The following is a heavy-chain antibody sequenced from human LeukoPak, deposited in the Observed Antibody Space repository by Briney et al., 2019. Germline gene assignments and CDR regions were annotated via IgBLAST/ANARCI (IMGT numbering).Heavy chain of an antibody. V-gene: IGHV4-34*01. J-gene: IGHJ4*02. D-gene: IGHD6-6*01. CDR3: ARRYPRKSIAARSSQKPFDY. CDR1: GGSFSGYY. CDR2: INHSGST. Sequence: PSETLSLTCAVYGGSFSGYYWSWIRQPPGKGLEWIGEINHSGSTNYNPSLKSRVTISVDTSKNQFSLKLSSVTAADTAVYYCARRYPRKSIAARSSQKPFDYWGQGTLVTVSS.